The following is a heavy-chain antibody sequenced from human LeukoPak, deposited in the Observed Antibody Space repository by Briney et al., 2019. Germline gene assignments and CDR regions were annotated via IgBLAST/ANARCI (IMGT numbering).Heavy chain of an antibody. J-gene: IGHJ4*02. V-gene: IGHV5-51*01. CDR1: GYSLTSYW. CDR3: ARRGAYGSGSYYSVEPFDY. Sequence: GEALKIYCKGSGYSLTSYWIGWVRQVPGKGLGWMGNIHPGESDTRYSPSFQGQVTSSAAKSISTAYLQWSSLKASDTAMYYCARRGAYGSGSYYSVEPFDYWGQGTLVTVSP. CDR2: IHPGESDT. D-gene: IGHD3-10*01.